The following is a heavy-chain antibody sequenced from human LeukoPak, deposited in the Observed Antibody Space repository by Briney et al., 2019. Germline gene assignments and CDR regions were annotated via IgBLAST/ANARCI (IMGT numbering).Heavy chain of an antibody. J-gene: IGHJ5*02. Sequence: SHTLSLTCTVSGASISAYYWTWIRHPAGKGLEWIGRIYSGGSTNYSPSLKSRVTTSVAPSKKQFSLKRTSVTAADTAVYYCAKNAGDLWGQGTLVTVSS. CDR1: GASISAYY. D-gene: IGHD6-13*01. CDR2: IYSGGST. CDR3: AKNAGDL. V-gene: IGHV4-4*07.